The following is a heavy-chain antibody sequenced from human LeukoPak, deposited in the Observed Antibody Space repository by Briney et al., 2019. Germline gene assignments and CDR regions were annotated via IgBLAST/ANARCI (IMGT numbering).Heavy chain of an antibody. CDR2: IKQDGSEK. CDR3: ARDRRIAARPDHYYYYMDV. D-gene: IGHD6-6*01. V-gene: IGHV3-7*01. J-gene: IGHJ6*03. Sequence: GGSLRLSCAASGFTFSSYWMSWVRQAPGKGLEWVANIKQDGSEKYYVDSVKGRFTISRDNVKNSLYLQMNSLRAEDTAVYYCARDRRIAARPDHYYYYMDVWGKGTTVTVSS. CDR1: GFTFSSYW.